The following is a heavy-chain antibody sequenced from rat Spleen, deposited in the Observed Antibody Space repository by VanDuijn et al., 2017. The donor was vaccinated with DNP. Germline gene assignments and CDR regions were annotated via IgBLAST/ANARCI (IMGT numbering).Heavy chain of an antibody. CDR1: GFTFSNYD. CDR2: ISTSGGST. CDR3: PRLGERLFDF. V-gene: IGHV5-25*01. D-gene: IGHD5-1*01. Sequence: EVQLVESGGGLVQPGRSMKLSCAASGFTFSNYDMAWVRQAPTKGLEWVASISTSGGSTYYRDSVKGRFTVSRDNAKGTLYLQMDSLRSEDTATYFWPRLGERLFDFWGQCTLVTVS. J-gene: IGHJ3*01.